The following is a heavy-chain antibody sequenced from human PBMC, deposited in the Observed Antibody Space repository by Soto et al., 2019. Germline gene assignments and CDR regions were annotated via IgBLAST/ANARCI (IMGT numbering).Heavy chain of an antibody. D-gene: IGHD6-6*01. J-gene: IGHJ6*02. V-gene: IGHV1-2*04. Sequence: ASVKVSCKASGYTFTGYYMHWVRQAPGQGLEWMGWINPNSGGTNYAQKFQGWVTMTRDTSISTAYMELSRLRSDDTAAYYCARLSSSLNGMDVWGQGTTVTVSS. CDR1: GYTFTGYY. CDR2: INPNSGGT. CDR3: ARLSSSLNGMDV.